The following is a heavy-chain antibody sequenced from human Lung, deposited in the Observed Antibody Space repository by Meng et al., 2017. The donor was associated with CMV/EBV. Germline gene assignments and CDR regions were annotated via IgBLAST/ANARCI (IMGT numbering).Heavy chain of an antibody. CDR2: ISCYNGDT. V-gene: IGHV1-18*01. CDR1: GYTFTHHG. D-gene: IGHD6-19*01. J-gene: IGHJ4*02. CDR3: ARDPSNTSGRYAYFDY. Sequence: QVQLAQSGAEVKKPGAPVRVSCKASGYTFTHHGISWIRQAPGQGLEWMGWISCYNGDTNYAQKFQGKVTMTTDTSTSTAYMDLRSLRSDDTAVYYCARDPSNTSGRYAYFDYWGQGTLVTVSS.